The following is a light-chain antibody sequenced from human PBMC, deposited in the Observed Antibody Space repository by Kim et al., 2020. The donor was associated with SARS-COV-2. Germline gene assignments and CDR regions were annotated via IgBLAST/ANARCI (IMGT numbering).Light chain of an antibody. Sequence: PGEGTTPSCRARHNVGISVAWYQHTPGLARRLRTYDAAMRAAGIPDRSSCSAAGTDFTLTIGSLAPEEFALHFCPERGSWTAVLTFGGGTKVDIK. J-gene: IGKJ4*01. CDR1: HNVGIS. CDR2: DAA. V-gene: IGKV3D-11*03. CDR3: PERGSWTAVLT.